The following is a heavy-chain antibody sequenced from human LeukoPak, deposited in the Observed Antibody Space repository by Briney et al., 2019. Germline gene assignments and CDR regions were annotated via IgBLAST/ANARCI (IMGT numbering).Heavy chain of an antibody. Sequence: GASVKVSCKASGYTFTSYAMNWVRQAPGQGLEWMGWINTNTGNPTYAQGFTGRFVFSLDTSVSTAYLQISSLKAEDTAVYYCASFFERRYSGYDSHYYYYMDVWGKGTTVTVSS. CDR3: ASFFERRYSGYDSHYYYYMDV. J-gene: IGHJ6*03. D-gene: IGHD5-12*01. CDR2: INTNTGNP. V-gene: IGHV7-4-1*02. CDR1: GYTFTSYA.